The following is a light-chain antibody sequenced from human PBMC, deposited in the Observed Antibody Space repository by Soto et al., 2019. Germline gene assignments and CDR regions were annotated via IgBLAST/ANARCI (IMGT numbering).Light chain of an antibody. CDR3: AAWDDSLNGSYV. J-gene: IGLJ1*01. Sequence: QSVLTQTPSASGTPGQRITISCSGSSSNIGSRTVNWYQQFPGTAPKVLIYSNTQRPSGVPDRFSASKSGTTASLAISGLQSEDEADYYCAAWDDSLNGSYVFGTGTKVAVL. V-gene: IGLV1-44*01. CDR1: SSNIGSRT. CDR2: SNT.